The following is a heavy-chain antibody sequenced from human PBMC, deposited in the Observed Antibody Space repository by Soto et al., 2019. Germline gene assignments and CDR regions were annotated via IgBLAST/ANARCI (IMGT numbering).Heavy chain of an antibody. J-gene: IGHJ6*02. Sequence: GGTLRLSCAASGFTFSRYSMRWGLQAPVKRLERVAGISYDGRNKYYADSVKGRFTISRDNSKNTLYLKKNSLRAEDTAVYYFETECAYELNDYYDGVDLWGQGTPVTV. CDR2: ISYDGRNK. D-gene: IGHD1-26*01. V-gene: IGHV3-30*03. CDR3: ETECAYELNDYYDGVDL. CDR1: GFTFSRYS.